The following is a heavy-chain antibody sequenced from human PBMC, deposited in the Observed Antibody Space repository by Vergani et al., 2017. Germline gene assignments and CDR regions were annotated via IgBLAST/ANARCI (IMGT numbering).Heavy chain of an antibody. CDR2: INPSGGST. CDR3: AREVGGSYEGDAFDI. V-gene: IGHV1-46*01. D-gene: IGHD1-26*01. J-gene: IGHJ3*02. CDR1: GYTFTSYY. Sequence: QVQLVQSGSELKKPGASVKVSCKASGYTFTSYYMHWVRQAPGQGLEWMGIINPSGGSTSSAQKFQGRVTMTRDTSTSTVYMELSSLRSEDTAVYYCAREVGGSYEGDAFDIWGQGTMVTVSS.